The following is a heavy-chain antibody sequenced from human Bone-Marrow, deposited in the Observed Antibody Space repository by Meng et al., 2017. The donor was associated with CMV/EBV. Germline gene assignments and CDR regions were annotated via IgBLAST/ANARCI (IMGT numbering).Heavy chain of an antibody. D-gene: IGHD1-20*01. J-gene: IGHJ1*01. CDR2: IRSKAYGGTT. CDR1: GFTFGDYA. V-gene: IGHV3-49*04. CDR3: TRAGNWNYFQH. Sequence: GESLKISCTASGFTFGDYAMSWVRQAPGKGLEWVGFIRSKAYGGTTEYAASVKGRFTISRDDSKSIAYLQMNSLKTEDTAVYYCTRAGNWNYFQHWGQGTLVTVSS.